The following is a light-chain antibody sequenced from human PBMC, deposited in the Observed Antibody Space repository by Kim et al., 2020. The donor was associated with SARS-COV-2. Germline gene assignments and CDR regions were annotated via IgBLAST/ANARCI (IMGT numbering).Light chain of an antibody. CDR3: CSYAGSYIFYV. V-gene: IGLV2-11*01. CDR2: DVN. J-gene: IGLJ1*01. Sequence: QSVSISCTGTSSDVGAYNYVSWYQHHPGKAPKLMIYDVNKRPSGVPDRFSGSKSANTASLTISGLQADDEADYYCCSYAGSYIFYVFGTGTKVTVL. CDR1: SSDVGAYNY.